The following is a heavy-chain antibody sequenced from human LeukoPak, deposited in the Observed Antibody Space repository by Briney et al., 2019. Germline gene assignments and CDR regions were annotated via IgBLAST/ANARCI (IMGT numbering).Heavy chain of an antibody. V-gene: IGHV5-51*01. Sequence: GESLKISCKGSGYNFPTYWIGWVRQMPGKGLEWMGIIYPGDSNTRYSPSFQGQVTMSADTSIKTAYLQWSSLKASDTAIYYCARPIQVEMTTMRYYFDYWGQGTLVTVSS. J-gene: IGHJ4*02. D-gene: IGHD5-24*01. CDR2: IYPGDSNT. CDR1: GYNFPTYW. CDR3: ARPIQVEMTTMRYYFDY.